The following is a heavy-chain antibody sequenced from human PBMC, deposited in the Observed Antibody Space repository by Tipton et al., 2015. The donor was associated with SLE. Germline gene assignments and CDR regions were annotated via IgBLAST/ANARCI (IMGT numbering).Heavy chain of an antibody. V-gene: IGHV1-69-2*01. J-gene: IGHJ3*02. CDR1: GYTFTDYY. CDR3: ATLPSWIHSMAPGAFDI. CDR2: VDPEDGET. Sequence: QSGPEVKKPGATVKISCKVSGYTFTDYYMHWVQQAPGKGLEWMGLVDPEDGETIYAEKFQVRVTITADTPTDTAYMELGSLRSEDPAMYYCATLPSWIHSMAPGAFDIWGQGTMVTVAS. D-gene: IGHD5-18*01.